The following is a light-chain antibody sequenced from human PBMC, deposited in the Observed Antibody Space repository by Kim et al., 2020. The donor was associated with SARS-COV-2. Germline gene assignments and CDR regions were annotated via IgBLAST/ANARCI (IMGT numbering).Light chain of an antibody. CDR3: QQFAGSPCT. Sequence: EIVLTQSPGTLSLSPGERATLSCRASQTVTNNYLAWYQHKPGQAPSLLFYGASNRAAGIPDRFSGSGSGTDFTLTISSLEPEDFAVYYCQQFAGSPCTFGQGTKVDIK. J-gene: IGKJ1*01. CDR1: QTVTNNY. CDR2: GAS. V-gene: IGKV3-20*01.